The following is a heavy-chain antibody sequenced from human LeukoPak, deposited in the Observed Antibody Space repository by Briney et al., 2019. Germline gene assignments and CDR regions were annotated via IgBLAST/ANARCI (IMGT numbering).Heavy chain of an antibody. J-gene: IGHJ4*02. V-gene: IGHV4-59*01. CDR2: IYYSGST. D-gene: IGHD1-26*01. CDR1: GGSISSYY. Sequence: SETLSLTCTVSGGSISSYYWSWIRQPSGKGLEWIGYIYYSGSTNYNPSLKSRVTISVDTSKNQFSLKLSSVTAADTAVYYCARDGGSYHPFDYWGQGTLVTVSS. CDR3: ARDGGSYHPFDY.